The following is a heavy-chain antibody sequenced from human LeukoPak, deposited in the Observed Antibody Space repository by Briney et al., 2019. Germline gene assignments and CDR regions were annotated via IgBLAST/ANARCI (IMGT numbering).Heavy chain of an antibody. D-gene: IGHD5-24*01. Sequence: GGSLRLSCAASGFPFSSYSMNWVRQAPGKGLEWVSSISSSSSYIYYADSVKGRFTISRDNAKNSLYLQMNSLRAEDTAVYYCARDRDGYNPGDWGQGTLVTVSS. CDR3: ARDRDGYNPGD. J-gene: IGHJ4*02. V-gene: IGHV3-21*01. CDR2: ISSSSSYI. CDR1: GFPFSSYS.